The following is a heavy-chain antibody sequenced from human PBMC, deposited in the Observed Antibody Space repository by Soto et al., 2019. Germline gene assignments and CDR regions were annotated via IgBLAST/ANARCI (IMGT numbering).Heavy chain of an antibody. V-gene: IGHV4-39*07. Sequence: SETLSLTCTVSGGSISSSSYYWGCIRQPPGKGLEWIGNVNHSGSTNYNPSLQSRVTISVDTSKNQFSLKLSSVTAADTAVYYCARGPHRYCSGGSCYSPYYYYYMDVWGKGTTVTVSS. J-gene: IGHJ6*03. CDR3: ARGPHRYCSGGSCYSPYYYYYMDV. CDR2: VNHSGST. CDR1: GGSISSSSYY. D-gene: IGHD2-15*01.